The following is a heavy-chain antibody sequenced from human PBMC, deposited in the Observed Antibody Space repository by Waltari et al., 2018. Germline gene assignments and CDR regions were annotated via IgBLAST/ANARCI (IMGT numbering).Heavy chain of an antibody. J-gene: IGHJ6*03. D-gene: IGHD2-21*01. Sequence: QLQLQQSGPGLVKPSQTLSLACSLSGDSISGSYYWYWVRQTAGEGLEWLGCIYSSGSTKDKPSLQSRATISIVNKTQFSLKLAAVTAADTAVYYCARSDVVVAPARNNYYFPMEVWGQGTTVTVSS. CDR3: ARSDVVVAPARNNYYFPMEV. V-gene: IGHV4-61*02. CDR1: GDSISGSYY. CDR2: IYSSGST.